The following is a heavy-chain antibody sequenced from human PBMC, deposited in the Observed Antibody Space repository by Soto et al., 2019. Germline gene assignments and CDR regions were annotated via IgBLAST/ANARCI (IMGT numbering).Heavy chain of an antibody. CDR2: INHSGST. D-gene: IGHD2-15*01. Sequence: QVQLQQWGAGLLKPSETLSLTCAVYGGSFSGYYWSWIRQPPGKGLEWIGEINHSGSTNYNPSLKSRVTISVDTSKNQFYLKLSSVTAADTAVYYCARGSTGWPFDYWGQGTLVTVSS. V-gene: IGHV4-34*01. CDR1: GGSFSGYY. CDR3: ARGSTGWPFDY. J-gene: IGHJ4*02.